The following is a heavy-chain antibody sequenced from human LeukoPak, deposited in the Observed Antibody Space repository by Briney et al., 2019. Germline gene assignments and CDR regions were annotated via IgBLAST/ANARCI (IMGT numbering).Heavy chain of an antibody. CDR1: GYTFTGYY. Sequence: ASVKVSCKASGYTFTGYYMHWVRQAPGQGLEWMGWINPNSGGTNYAQKFQGRVTMTRDTSISTAYMELSRLRSDDTAVYYCARVPRVVVPAAMLGDENWFDPWGQGTLVTVSS. D-gene: IGHD2-2*01. J-gene: IGHJ5*02. V-gene: IGHV1-2*02. CDR2: INPNSGGT. CDR3: ARVPRVVVPAAMLGDENWFDP.